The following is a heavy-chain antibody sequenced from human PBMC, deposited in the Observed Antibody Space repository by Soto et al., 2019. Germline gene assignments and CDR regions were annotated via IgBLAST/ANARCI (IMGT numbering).Heavy chain of an antibody. CDR1: GFTFSSYG. D-gene: IGHD2-15*01. Sequence: GGSLRLSCAASGFTFSSYGMHWVRQAPGKGLEWVAVIWYDGSNKYYADSVKGRFTISRDNSKNTLYLQMNSLRAEDTAVYYCARGQPGYCSGGSCVAPFDYWGQGTLVTVSS. J-gene: IGHJ4*02. CDR3: ARGQPGYCSGGSCVAPFDY. V-gene: IGHV3-33*01. CDR2: IWYDGSNK.